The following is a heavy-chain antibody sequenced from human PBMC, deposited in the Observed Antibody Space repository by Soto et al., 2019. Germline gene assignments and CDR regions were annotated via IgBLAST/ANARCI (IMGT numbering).Heavy chain of an antibody. D-gene: IGHD4-17*01. CDR1: GYTFTSYY. V-gene: IGHV1-46*03. CDR2: INPSGGST. J-gene: IGHJ6*03. CDR3: ATQTTVTNSYYYYMDV. Sequence: GASVKVSCKASGYTFTSYYMHWVRQAPGQGLEWMGIINPSGGSTSYAQKFQGRVTMTRDTSTSTVYMELSSLRSEDTAVYYCATQTTVTNSYYYYMDVWGKGTTVTVSS.